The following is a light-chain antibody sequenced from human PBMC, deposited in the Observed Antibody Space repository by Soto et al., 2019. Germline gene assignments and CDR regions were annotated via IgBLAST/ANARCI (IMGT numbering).Light chain of an antibody. CDR1: QSVSSY. Sequence: EIVLTQSPATLSLSPGERATLSCRASQSVSSYLAWYQQKPGQAPRLLIYDASNRATGIPARFSGSGSGTDFTLTISSREPEDVAVYYCQQRSNWPWGTFGQGTKLEIK. CDR2: DAS. V-gene: IGKV3-11*01. J-gene: IGKJ2*01. CDR3: QQRSNWPWGT.